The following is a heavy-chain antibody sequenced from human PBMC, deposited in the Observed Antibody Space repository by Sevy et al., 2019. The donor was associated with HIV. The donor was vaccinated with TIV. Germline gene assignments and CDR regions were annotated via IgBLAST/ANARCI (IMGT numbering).Heavy chain of an antibody. CDR1: GGSLDTYG. D-gene: IGHD7-27*01. CDR2: AYYDGGN. Sequence: SETLSLTCTVSGGSLDTYGWSWIRQPPGKGLEWIGNAYYDGGNNYNPPLKSRLTRLVGTSERQFSLQLGSVTPADTAVYYGGRDNWGSIDYWGQGVLVTVSS. J-gene: IGHJ4*02. V-gene: IGHV4-59*01. CDR3: GRDNWGSIDY.